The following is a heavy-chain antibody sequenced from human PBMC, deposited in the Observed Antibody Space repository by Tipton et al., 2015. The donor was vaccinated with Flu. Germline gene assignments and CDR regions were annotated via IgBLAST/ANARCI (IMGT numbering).Heavy chain of an antibody. V-gene: IGHV4-34*01. CDR3: ARAWLRSFDY. J-gene: IGHJ4*02. Sequence: LRLSCAVYGGSFSGYYWSWIRQPPGKGLEWVGEINHGGSTNCNPSLKSRVTISVDTSKNQFSLNLRSVTAADTAVYYCARAWLRSFDYWGQGTLVTVSS. D-gene: IGHD5-12*01. CDR1: GGSFSGYY. CDR2: INHGGST.